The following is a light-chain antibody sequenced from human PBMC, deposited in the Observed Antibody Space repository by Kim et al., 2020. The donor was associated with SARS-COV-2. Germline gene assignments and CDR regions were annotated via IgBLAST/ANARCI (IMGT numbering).Light chain of an antibody. V-gene: IGLV2-14*03. CDR2: DVS. CDR3: SSYTSSSTWV. Sequence: GQSITISCTGTSSDVGGYNYVSWYQQHPGKAPKLMIYDVSSRPSGVSNRFSGSKSGNTASLTISGLQAEDEADYYCSSYTSSSTWVFGGGTQLTVL. CDR1: SSDVGGYNY. J-gene: IGLJ3*02.